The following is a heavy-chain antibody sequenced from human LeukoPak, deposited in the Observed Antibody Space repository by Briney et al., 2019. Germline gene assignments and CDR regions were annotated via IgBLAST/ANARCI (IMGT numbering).Heavy chain of an antibody. J-gene: IGHJ4*02. CDR2: TYTSGST. CDR3: ARDEYQLLQGAFDI. Sequence: SETLSLTCTVSGGSISSYYWSWIRQPAGKGLEWIGRTYTSGSTNYNPSLKSRVTMSVDTSKNQFSLRLSSVTAADTAVYYCARDEYQLLQGAFDIWGQGTLVTVSS. CDR1: GGSISSYY. V-gene: IGHV4-4*07. D-gene: IGHD2-2*01.